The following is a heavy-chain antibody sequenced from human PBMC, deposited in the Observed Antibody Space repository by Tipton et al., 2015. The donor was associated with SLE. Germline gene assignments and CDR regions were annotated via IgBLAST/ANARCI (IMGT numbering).Heavy chain of an antibody. CDR3: AKDRKAAAYYFDY. CDR2: IWYDGSNK. J-gene: IGHJ4*02. Sequence: SLRLSCAASGFTFSSYGMHWVRQAPGKGLEWVAVIWYDGSNKYYADSVKGRFTISRDNSKNTPYLQMNSLRAEDTAVYYCAKDRKAAAYYFDYWGQGTLVTVSS. V-gene: IGHV3-33*06. CDR1: GFTFSSYG. D-gene: IGHD6-13*01.